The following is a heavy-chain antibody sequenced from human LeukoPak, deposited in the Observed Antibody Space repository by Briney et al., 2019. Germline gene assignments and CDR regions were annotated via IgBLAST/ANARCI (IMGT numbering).Heavy chain of an antibody. CDR2: IHYSGST. V-gene: IGHV4-59*01. CDR3: ARAGYYSAFDY. Sequence: SETLSLTCTVSGGSISSYYWSWIRQPPGKGQEWIGHIHYSGSTNYNPSLKSRVTISVDTSKNQFSLKLSSVTAADTAVYYCARAGYYSAFDYWGQGTLVTVSS. D-gene: IGHD3-22*01. CDR1: GGSISSYY. J-gene: IGHJ4*02.